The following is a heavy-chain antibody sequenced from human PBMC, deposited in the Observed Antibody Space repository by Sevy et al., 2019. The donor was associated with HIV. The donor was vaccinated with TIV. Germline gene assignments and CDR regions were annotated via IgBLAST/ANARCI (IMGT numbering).Heavy chain of an antibody. V-gene: IGHV3-23*01. J-gene: IGHJ6*02. Sequence: GGSLRFSCAASGFIFRSYAMSWVRQAPGKGLEWVSGISGSGGSTYYADSVKGRFTISRDNFKNTLYLQMNSLRAEDTAVYYCAKAGATKDGMDVWGQGTTVTVSS. D-gene: IGHD5-12*01. CDR2: ISGSGGST. CDR1: GFIFRSYA. CDR3: AKAGATKDGMDV.